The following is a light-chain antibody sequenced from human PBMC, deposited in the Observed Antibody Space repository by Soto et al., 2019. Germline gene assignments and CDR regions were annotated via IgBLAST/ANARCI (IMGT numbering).Light chain of an antibody. CDR2: GAS. CDR1: QSVSSSY. Sequence: EIVLTQSPGTLSLSPGERATLSCRASQSVSSSYLAWYQQKPGQAPRLLIYGASSSATGIPDRFSGSGSGTDFTLTISRLEPEDFAVYYGQHYGSTPLVTFGQGTRLEIK. J-gene: IGKJ5*01. CDR3: QHYGSTPLVT. V-gene: IGKV3-20*01.